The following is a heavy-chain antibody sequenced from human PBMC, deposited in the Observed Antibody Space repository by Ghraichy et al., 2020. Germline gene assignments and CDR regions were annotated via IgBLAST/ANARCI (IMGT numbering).Heavy chain of an antibody. Sequence: ESLNISCAVYGGSFSGYYWSWIRQPPGKGLEWIGEINHSGSTNYNPSLKSRVTISVDTSKNQFSLKLSSVTAADTAVYYCARGDYDFWSGYYSPYYYYMDVWGKGTTVTVSS. CDR3: ARGDYDFWSGYYSPYYYYMDV. V-gene: IGHV4-34*01. D-gene: IGHD3-3*01. J-gene: IGHJ6*03. CDR1: GGSFSGYY. CDR2: INHSGST.